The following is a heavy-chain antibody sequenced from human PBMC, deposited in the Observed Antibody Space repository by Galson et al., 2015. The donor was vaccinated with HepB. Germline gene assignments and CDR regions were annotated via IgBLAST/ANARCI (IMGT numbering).Heavy chain of an antibody. CDR2: IDPSDSYT. J-gene: IGHJ3*02. CDR1: GYSFTSYW. V-gene: IGHV5-10-1*01. CDR3: ARRNMGYYDSSGYYIDAFDI. D-gene: IGHD3-22*01. Sequence: QSGAEVKKPGESLRISCKGSGYSFTSYWISWVRQMPGKGLEWMGRIDPSDSYTNYSPSFQGHVTISADKSISTAYLQWCSLKASDTAMYYCARRNMGYYDSSGYYIDAFDIWGQGTMVTVSS.